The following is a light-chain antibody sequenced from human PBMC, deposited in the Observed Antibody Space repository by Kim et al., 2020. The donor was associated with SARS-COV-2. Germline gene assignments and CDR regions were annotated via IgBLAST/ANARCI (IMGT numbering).Light chain of an antibody. CDR1: QTVTSN. CDR2: GTA. Sequence: EIVMTQSPATLSVSPGEGAALSCRASQTVTSNLAWYQQKFGQPPRLLIYGTATRATGIPDRFSGSGFGTEFTLTISSLQSEDFALYYCQQYHDWPLTFGGGTKVDIK. J-gene: IGKJ4*01. CDR3: QQYHDWPLT. V-gene: IGKV3-15*01.